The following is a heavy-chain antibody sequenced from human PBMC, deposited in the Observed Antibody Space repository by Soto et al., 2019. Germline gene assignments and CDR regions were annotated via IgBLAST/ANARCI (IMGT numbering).Heavy chain of an antibody. CDR2: IYYSGST. J-gene: IGHJ4*02. Sequence: PSETLSLTCTVSGGSIISGGYYWSWLRQHPGKGLEWIGYIYYSGSTYYNPSLKSRVTISVDTSKNQFSLKLSSVTAADTAVYYCARSFKNIRVHDYWGQGTLVTVSS. V-gene: IGHV4-31*03. CDR1: GGSIISGGYY. D-gene: IGHD3-10*01. CDR3: ARSFKNIRVHDY.